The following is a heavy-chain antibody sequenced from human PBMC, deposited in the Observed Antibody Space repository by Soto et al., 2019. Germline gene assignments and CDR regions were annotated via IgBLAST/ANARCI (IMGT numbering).Heavy chain of an antibody. J-gene: IGHJ4*02. Sequence: GRLGRYCXGSRWTSTRYAMSWVRQAPGKGLEWVSAISGSGGSTYYADPVKGRFTISRDNSKNTLYLQMNSLRAEDTAVYYCPKADLNYDILSGCRMVYWGQGTLVTVS. D-gene: IGHD3-9*01. CDR1: RWTSTRYA. CDR2: ISGSGGST. CDR3: PKADLNYDILSGCRMVY. V-gene: IGHV3-23*01.